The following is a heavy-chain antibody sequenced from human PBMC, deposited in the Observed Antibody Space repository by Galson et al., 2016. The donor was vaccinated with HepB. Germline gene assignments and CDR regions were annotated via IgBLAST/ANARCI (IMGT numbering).Heavy chain of an antibody. CDR3: ARSRRPILVDGHFDL. J-gene: IGHJ5*02. V-gene: IGHV1-2*02. CDR2: INPNNGGT. D-gene: IGHD3-22*01. Sequence: SVKVSCKASGYTFTGSYIHWVRQAPGQGFEWMGWINPNNGGTNSALKFQGRVAMTRDTSITTAYMELNRLKSDDTAVYYCARSRRPILVDGHFDLWGQGTLVTVSS. CDR1: GYTFTGSY.